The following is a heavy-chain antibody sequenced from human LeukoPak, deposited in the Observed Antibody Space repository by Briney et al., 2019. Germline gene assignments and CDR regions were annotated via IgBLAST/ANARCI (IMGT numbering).Heavy chain of an antibody. J-gene: IGHJ3*02. Sequence: ASVKVSCKASGYTFTGYYMHWVRQAPGQGLEWMGWIRANNGNTNYAQKLQGRVTMTTDTSTSTAYMELRSLRSDDTAVYYCAREGDSSWLHDVFDIWGQGTMVTVSS. D-gene: IGHD6-13*01. V-gene: IGHV1-18*04. CDR2: IRANNGNT. CDR3: AREGDSSWLHDVFDI. CDR1: GYTFTGYY.